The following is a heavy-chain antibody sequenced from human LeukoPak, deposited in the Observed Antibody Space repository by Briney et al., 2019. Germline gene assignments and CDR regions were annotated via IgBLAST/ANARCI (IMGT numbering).Heavy chain of an antibody. CDR1: GFWFSNYG. Sequence: GGSLRLSCAASGFWFSNYGINWVRQAPGKGLEWVSVISGNGDDAFYADSVKGRFRISRDNSKNTVYLQMNSLRAEDTAVYYCAKDLWSGGSCCDAFDIWGQGTMVTVSS. V-gene: IGHV3-23*01. J-gene: IGHJ3*02. D-gene: IGHD2-15*01. CDR2: ISGNGDDA. CDR3: AKDLWSGGSCCDAFDI.